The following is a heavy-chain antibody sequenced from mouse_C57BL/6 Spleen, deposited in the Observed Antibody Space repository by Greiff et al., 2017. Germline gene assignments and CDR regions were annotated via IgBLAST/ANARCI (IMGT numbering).Heavy chain of an antibody. D-gene: IGHD2-5*01. J-gene: IGHJ4*01. CDR1: GYTFTSYW. CDR2: IDPSDSYT. Sequence: QVQLQQPGAELVMPGASVTLSCKASGYTFTSYWMHWVKQRPGQGLEWIGEIDPSDSYTTSNQKFKGKSTLTVDKSSSTAYLQLSSLTSEASAVYYCARPYYSNYGGYAIDYWGQGTSVTVSS. CDR3: ARPYYSNYGGYAIDY. V-gene: IGHV1-69*01.